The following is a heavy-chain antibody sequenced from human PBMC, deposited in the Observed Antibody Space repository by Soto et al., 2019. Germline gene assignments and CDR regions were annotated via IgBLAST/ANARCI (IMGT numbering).Heavy chain of an antibody. Sequence: GGTRRFSCAASGFTLSSFAMSWVRQAPGKGLDWVSAISGSGGSTYCGDSVKGRCTISRDDSRSTLCLQMSSLRAEDTAVYYCACGFSGGKGGPQTFWGQGSRVPVS. CDR2: ISGSGGST. J-gene: IGHJ1*01. D-gene: IGHD2-15*01. V-gene: IGHV3-23*01. CDR1: GFTLSSFA. CDR3: ACGFSGGKGGPQTF.